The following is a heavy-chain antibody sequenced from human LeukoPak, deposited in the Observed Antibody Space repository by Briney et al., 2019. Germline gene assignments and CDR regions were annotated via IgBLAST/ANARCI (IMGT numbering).Heavy chain of an antibody. J-gene: IGHJ6*03. CDR2: IYTSGST. CDR1: GGSISSGSYY. D-gene: IGHD5-12*01. V-gene: IGHV4-61*02. Sequence: PSQTLSLTCTVSGGSISSGSYYWSWIRQPTGKGLEWIGRIYTSGSTNYNPSLKSRVTISVDTSKNQFSLKLSSVTAADTAVYYCATSGYDPHYYYYYMDVWGKGTTVTVSS. CDR3: ATSGYDPHYYYYYMDV.